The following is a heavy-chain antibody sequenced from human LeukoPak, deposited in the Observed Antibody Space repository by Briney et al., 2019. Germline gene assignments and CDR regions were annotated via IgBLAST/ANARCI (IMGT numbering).Heavy chain of an antibody. CDR1: GYTFTSYD. J-gene: IGHJ4*02. D-gene: IGHD6-13*01. CDR3: ARGPIAAADSSFDY. CDR2: MNPNSGNT. V-gene: IGHV1-8*01. Sequence: ASVKVSCKASGYTFTSYDINWVRQATGQGLEWMGWMNPNSGNTGYAQKFQGRVTMTRNTSISTAYMELSSQRSEDTAVYYCARGPIAAADSSFDYWGQGTLVTVSS.